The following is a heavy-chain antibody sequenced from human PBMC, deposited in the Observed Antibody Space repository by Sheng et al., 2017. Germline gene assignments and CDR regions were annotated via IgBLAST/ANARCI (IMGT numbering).Heavy chain of an antibody. CDR1: GFSFSSYV. D-gene: IGHD3-16*01. J-gene: IGHJ4*02. V-gene: IGHV3-23*01. CDR3: ATLTIKTGGF. Sequence: EVQLLESGGGLVQPGGSLRLSCAAAGFSFSSYVMSWVRQAPGKGLEWVSTISRTGDNTYHADSVKGRFTISRDNSENTLYLQMSSLRVEDTAVYYCATLTIKTGGFWGQGTLVTVSS. CDR2: ISRTGDNT.